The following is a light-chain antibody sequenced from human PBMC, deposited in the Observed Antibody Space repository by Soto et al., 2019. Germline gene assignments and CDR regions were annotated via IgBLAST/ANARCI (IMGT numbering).Light chain of an antibody. Sequence: DIQMTQSPSSLSASVGDRVPITCQTSQGINTYLNWYQQKPGKAPKLLIYGASSLQSGVPLRFSGSGSGTDFTLTISSLETEDFATYYCQESYSTLWGTCGQGTKVDIK. CDR1: QGINTY. V-gene: IGKV1-39*01. CDR2: GAS. J-gene: IGKJ1*01. CDR3: QESYSTLWGT.